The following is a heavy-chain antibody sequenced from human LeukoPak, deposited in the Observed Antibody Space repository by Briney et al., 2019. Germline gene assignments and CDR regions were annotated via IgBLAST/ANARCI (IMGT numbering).Heavy chain of an antibody. V-gene: IGHV3-9*01. CDR1: GFTFDDYA. CDR3: AKSPDYDSSGYALDY. Sequence: GGFLRLSCAASGFTFDDYAMHWVRQAPGKGLEWVSGISWNSGSIGYADSVKGRFTISRDNAKNSLYLQMNSLRAEDTALYYCAKSPDYDSSGYALDYWGQGTLVTVSS. D-gene: IGHD3-22*01. CDR2: ISWNSGSI. J-gene: IGHJ4*02.